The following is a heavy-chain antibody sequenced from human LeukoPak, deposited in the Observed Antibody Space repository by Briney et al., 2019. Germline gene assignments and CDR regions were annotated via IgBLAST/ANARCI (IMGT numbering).Heavy chain of an antibody. CDR1: EFTFDDYA. CDR2: ISWNSGTI. Sequence: PGRSLRLSCAASEFTFDDYAMHWVRQASGKGLEWGSGISWNSGTIAYADSVKGRFTISRDNAKNSLYLQMNSLRADDTALYYCASQPSFGHLLSGFHIDYWGQGTLVTVSS. V-gene: IGHV3-9*01. J-gene: IGHJ4*02. D-gene: IGHD3-16*01. CDR3: ASQPSFGHLLSGFHIDY.